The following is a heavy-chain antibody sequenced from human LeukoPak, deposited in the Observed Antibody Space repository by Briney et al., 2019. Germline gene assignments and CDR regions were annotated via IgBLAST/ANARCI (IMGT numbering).Heavy chain of an antibody. D-gene: IGHD6-19*01. J-gene: IGHJ2*01. CDR2: ISSNGRSI. V-gene: IGHV3-64*01. Sequence: RGSLRLSCAASGFTFSDYAMHWVRQSPGKELEYVSAISSNGRSIHYANSVEGRFTISRDNSQNTLYLQMDSLRAEDMAVYYCARDTCGCGSGWHLYWYFDLWGRGTLVTVSS. CDR3: ARDTCGCGSGWHLYWYFDL. CDR1: GFTFSDYA.